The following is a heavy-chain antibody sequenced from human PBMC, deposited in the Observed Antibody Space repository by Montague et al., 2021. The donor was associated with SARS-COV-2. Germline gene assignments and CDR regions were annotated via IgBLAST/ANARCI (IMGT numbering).Heavy chain of an antibody. CDR3: TSGREGNYNVMDV. CDR2: TYYRSEWYN. V-gene: IGHV6-1*01. J-gene: IGHJ6*02. D-gene: IGHD1-1*01. Sequence: CAISGDSVASDSATCNWVRQSPSIGLEWLGITYYRSEWYNDYAVSVRGRVTINPDTSKNQFSLQLNSVTPEDTAIYYCTSGREGNYNVMDVWGQGTTVTVSS. CDR1: GDSVASDSAT.